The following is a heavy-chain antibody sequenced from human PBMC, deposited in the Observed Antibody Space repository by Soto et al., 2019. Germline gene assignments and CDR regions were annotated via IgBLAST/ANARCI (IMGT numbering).Heavy chain of an antibody. CDR2: IYPGDSDT. V-gene: IGHV5-51*01. J-gene: IGHJ3*02. D-gene: IGHD1-26*01. CDR1: GYSFTSYW. Sequence: GETLKISCKGSGYSFTSYWIGWVRQMPGKGLEWMGIIYPGDSDTRYSPSFQGQVTISADKSISTAYLQWSSLKASDTAMYYCARHPPPGIVGATSAFDIWGQGTMVTVSS. CDR3: ARHPPPGIVGATSAFDI.